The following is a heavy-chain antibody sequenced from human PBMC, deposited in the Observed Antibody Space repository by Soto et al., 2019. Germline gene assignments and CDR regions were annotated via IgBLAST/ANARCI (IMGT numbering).Heavy chain of an antibody. J-gene: IGHJ6*02. Sequence: ASVKVSCKASGYTFTGYYMHWVRQAPGQGLEWMGWINPNSGGTNYAQKFQGWVTMTRDTSISTAYMELSRLRSDDTAVYYCARTYYDILTGHYYYGMDVWGQGTTVTVSS. D-gene: IGHD3-9*01. CDR1: GYTFTGYY. CDR3: ARTYYDILTGHYYYGMDV. V-gene: IGHV1-2*04. CDR2: INPNSGGT.